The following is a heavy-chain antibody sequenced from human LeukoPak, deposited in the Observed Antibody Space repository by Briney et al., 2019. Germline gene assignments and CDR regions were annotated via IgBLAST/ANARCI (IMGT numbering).Heavy chain of an antibody. J-gene: IGHJ5*02. CDR2: IYYSGST. D-gene: IGHD6-13*01. CDR1: GGSISSYY. V-gene: IGHV4-59*01. CDR3: ARVPFVIAAASPNWFDP. Sequence: NPSETLSHTCTVSGGSISSYYWSWIRQPPGKGLEWIGYIYYSGSTNYNPSLKSRVTISVDTSKNQFSLKLSSVTAADTAVYYCARVPFVIAAASPNWFDPWGQGTLVTVSS.